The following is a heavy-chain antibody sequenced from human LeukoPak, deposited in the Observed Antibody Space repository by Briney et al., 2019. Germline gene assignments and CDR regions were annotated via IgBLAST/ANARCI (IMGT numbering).Heavy chain of an antibody. Sequence: GGSLRLSCAASGFIFSYYSMNWVRQAPGKGLEGVSSISSRGTYIYYADSVKGRFTISRDNAKNSLYLQMNSLRAEDTAVYYCARDERLVEVIAARPIDYWGQGTLVTVSS. CDR2: ISSRGTYI. D-gene: IGHD6-6*01. J-gene: IGHJ4*02. CDR3: ARDERLVEVIAARPIDY. V-gene: IGHV3-21*01. CDR1: GFIFSYYS.